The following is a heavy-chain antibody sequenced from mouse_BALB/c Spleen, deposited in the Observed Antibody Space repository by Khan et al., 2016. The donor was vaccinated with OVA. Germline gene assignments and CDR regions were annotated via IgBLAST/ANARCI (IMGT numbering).Heavy chain of an antibody. D-gene: IGHD2-1*01. V-gene: IGHV1S132*01. CDR1: GYTFTSYW. J-gene: IGHJ3*01. CDR3: ARGYFGNYEFAY. Sequence: VELVESGAELVKPGASVKLSCKTSGYTFTSYWIQWVKQRSGQGLGWIGEIFPGTGTTYYNENFKGKATLTIDTSSTTAYMQLSSLTSEDSAVYFCARGYFGNYEFAYWGQGTLVTVSS. CDR2: IFPGTGTT.